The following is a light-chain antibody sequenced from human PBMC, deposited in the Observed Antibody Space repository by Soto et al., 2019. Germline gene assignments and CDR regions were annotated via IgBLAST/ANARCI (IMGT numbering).Light chain of an antibody. CDR1: SGPSSYA. Sequence: QPVLTQSPSDSASLGASAKLTCTLSSGPSSYAIAWHQQQPEKGPRYLMKLNSDGSHSKGDGIPDRFSGSSSGAERYLTISSLQSEDEADYYCQTWVTGIRVFGGGTKLTVL. CDR2: LNSDGSH. V-gene: IGLV4-69*01. CDR3: QTWVTGIRV. J-gene: IGLJ3*02.